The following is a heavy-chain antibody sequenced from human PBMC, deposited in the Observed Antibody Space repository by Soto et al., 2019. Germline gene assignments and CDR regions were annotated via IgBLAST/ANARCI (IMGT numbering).Heavy chain of an antibody. D-gene: IGHD6-13*01. CDR2: ISISSTYI. Sequence: GGSLRLSCAASGFTFSSHSMNWVRQAPGKWLEWVSSISISSTYIYYADSLKGRFTISRDDAKNSLYLQMNSLRAEDTAVYYCARARYSSSWSHYYYGMDVWGQGXTVTVYS. CDR3: ARARYSSSWSHYYYGMDV. J-gene: IGHJ6*02. CDR1: GFTFSSHS. V-gene: IGHV3-21*01.